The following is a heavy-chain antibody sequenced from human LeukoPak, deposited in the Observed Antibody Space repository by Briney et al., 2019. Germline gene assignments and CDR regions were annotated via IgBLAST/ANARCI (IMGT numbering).Heavy chain of an antibody. CDR1: GYTFTSYD. V-gene: IGHV1-8*01. J-gene: IGHJ4*02. CDR2: MNPNSGNT. Sequence: ASVKVSCKASGYTFTSYDINWVRQATGQGLEWMGWMNPNSGNTGYAQKFQGRVTMTRDTSTSTVYKELSSLRSEDTAVYYCAKSASGWFGYYFDYWGQGTLVTASS. CDR3: AKSASGWFGYYFDY. D-gene: IGHD6-19*01.